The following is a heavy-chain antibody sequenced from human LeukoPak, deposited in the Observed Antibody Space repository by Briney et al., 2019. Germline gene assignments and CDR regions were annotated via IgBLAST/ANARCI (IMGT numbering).Heavy chain of an antibody. V-gene: IGHV3-30*02. Sequence: GGSLRLSCAASGFIFSSYGMHWVRQAPGKGLEWVAFIRYDGSKKYYADSVKGRFTISRDNSKNTLYLQMNSLRAEDTAVYYCARGITMVRGVTRTYYFDYWGQGTLVTVSS. J-gene: IGHJ4*02. CDR2: IRYDGSKK. CDR3: ARGITMVRGVTRTYYFDY. D-gene: IGHD3-10*01. CDR1: GFIFSSYG.